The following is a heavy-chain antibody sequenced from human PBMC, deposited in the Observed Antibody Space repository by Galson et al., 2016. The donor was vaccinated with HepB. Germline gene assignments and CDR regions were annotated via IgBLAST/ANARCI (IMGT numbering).Heavy chain of an antibody. D-gene: IGHD1-26*01. CDR2: ISAYSGNT. Sequence: SVKVSCKASGYTFTSNGISWVRQAPGQGLEWMGWISAYSGNTNYAQKLQGRVTMTTDTSTSTAYMELRSLGSDDTAVYYCARTEFGIVEATTSIVGHWGQGTVVTVSS. J-gene: IGHJ5*02. CDR1: GYTFTSNG. V-gene: IGHV1-18*01. CDR3: ARTEFGIVEATTSIVGH.